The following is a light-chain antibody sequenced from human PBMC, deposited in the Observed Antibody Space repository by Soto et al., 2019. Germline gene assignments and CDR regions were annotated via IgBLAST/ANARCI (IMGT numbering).Light chain of an antibody. V-gene: IGLV1-40*01. CDR2: GNI. J-gene: IGLJ1*01. CDR3: CSYVSSKTYV. CDR1: SSNIGAGYD. Sequence: QSVLTQPPSVSGAPGQRVTISCTGSSSNIGAGYDVHWYQQRPGTAPKLLIFGNINRPSGVPDRFSGSKSGTSASLAITGLQAEDEADYYCCSYVSSKTYVFGTGTKV.